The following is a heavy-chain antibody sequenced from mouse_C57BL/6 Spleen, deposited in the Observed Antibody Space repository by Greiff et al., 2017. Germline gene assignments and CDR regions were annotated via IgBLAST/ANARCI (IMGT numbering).Heavy chain of an antibody. Sequence: VQLQQSGAELVKPGASVKISCKASGYAFSSYWMNWVKQRPGKGLEWIGQIYPGDGDTNYNGKFKGKATLTADKSSNTAYMQLSSLTTEDSAIYYCARGTSWYYFDYWGQGTTLTVSS. J-gene: IGHJ2*01. D-gene: IGHD3-3*01. CDR2: IYPGDGDT. CDR1: GYAFSSYW. CDR3: ARGTSWYYFDY. V-gene: IGHV1-80*01.